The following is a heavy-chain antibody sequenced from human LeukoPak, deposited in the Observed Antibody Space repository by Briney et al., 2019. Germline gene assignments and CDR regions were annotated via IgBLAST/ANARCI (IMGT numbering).Heavy chain of an antibody. CDR1: GYTFTGYY. D-gene: IGHD2-15*01. Sequence: ASVKVSCKASGYTFTGYYMHWVRQAPGQGLEWMGWINPNSGGTNYAQKFQGRVTMTRDTSISTAYMELSRLGSDDTAVYYCAREGLGSGRGGDFDLWGRGTLVTVSS. J-gene: IGHJ2*01. V-gene: IGHV1-2*02. CDR3: AREGLGSGRGGDFDL. CDR2: INPNSGGT.